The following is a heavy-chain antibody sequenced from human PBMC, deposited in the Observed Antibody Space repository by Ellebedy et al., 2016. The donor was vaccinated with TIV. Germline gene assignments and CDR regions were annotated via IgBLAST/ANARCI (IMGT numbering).Heavy chain of an antibody. CDR3: ARAGLLRGGSYGYDWFDP. CDR2: ITHRGIT. Sequence: SETLSLTCTVSGYSISNTYSWGWIRPSPGKGLEWLGTITHRGITYYNPTLGSRLAMSLDTSQNQFSLTLSSVTAADAAVYYCARAGLLRGGSYGYDWFDPWGQGTLVTVSS. CDR1: GYSISNTYS. D-gene: IGHD5-18*01. J-gene: IGHJ5*02. V-gene: IGHV4-38-2*02.